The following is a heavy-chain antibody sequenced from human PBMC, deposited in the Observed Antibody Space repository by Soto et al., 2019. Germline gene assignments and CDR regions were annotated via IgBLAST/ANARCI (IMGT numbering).Heavy chain of an antibody. CDR1: GDSISRYF. V-gene: IGHV4-59*01. Sequence: PSETLSLTCTFSGDSISRYFWSWVRQPPVNGLEWIGYVYSTDITNYSPSLKSRVAMSIDTSKNQFSLKVRSVTAAGAAVYYCARGSEVWFDPWGQGTLVSVSS. CDR3: ARGSEVWFDP. CDR2: VYSTDIT. J-gene: IGHJ5*02.